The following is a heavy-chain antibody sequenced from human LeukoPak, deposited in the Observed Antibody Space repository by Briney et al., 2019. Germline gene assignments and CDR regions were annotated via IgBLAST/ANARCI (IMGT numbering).Heavy chain of an antibody. J-gene: IGHJ4*02. CDR3: ARAGVKSGYSSGFDY. CDR1: GFTFSSYS. Sequence: GGSLRLSCAASGFTFSSYSMDWVRQAPGKGLEWVSSISSSSSYIYYADSVKGRFTISRDNAKNSLYLQMNSLRAEDTAVYYCARAGVKSGYSSGFDYWGQGTLVTVSS. D-gene: IGHD6-19*01. V-gene: IGHV3-21*01. CDR2: ISSSSSYI.